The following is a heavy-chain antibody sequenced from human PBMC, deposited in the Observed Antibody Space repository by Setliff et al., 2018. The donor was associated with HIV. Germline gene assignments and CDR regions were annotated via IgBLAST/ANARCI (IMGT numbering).Heavy chain of an antibody. CDR3: ARVRYCSGGSCYGGEYWFDP. CDR2: IHPSGGST. D-gene: IGHD2-15*01. V-gene: IGHV1-46*01. CDR1: GYTFTSYY. Sequence: GASVKVSCKASGYTFTSYYIHWVRQAPGQGLEWMGVIHPSGGSTSYDQSFQDRVTMTRDTSTSTVYMGLSSLRSEGTAVYYCARVRYCSGGSCYGGEYWFDPWAREPWSPSPQ. J-gene: IGHJ5*02.